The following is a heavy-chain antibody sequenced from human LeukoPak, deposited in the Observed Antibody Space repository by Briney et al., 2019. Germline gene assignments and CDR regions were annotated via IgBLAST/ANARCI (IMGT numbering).Heavy chain of an antibody. J-gene: IGHJ4*02. V-gene: IGHV3-21*01. CDR3: ARITYGDYGSGY. D-gene: IGHD4-17*01. CDR2: ISSSSSYI. CDR1: GFTFSSYS. Sequence: GGSLRLSCAASGFTFSSYSMNWVRQAPGKGLEWVSSISSSSSYIYYADSVKGRFTISRDNAKNSLYLQMNSLRAEDTAVYYCARITYGDYGSGYWGQGTLVTLSS.